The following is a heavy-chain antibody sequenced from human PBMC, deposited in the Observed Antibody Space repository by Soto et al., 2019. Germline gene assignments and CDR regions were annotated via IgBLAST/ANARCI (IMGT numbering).Heavy chain of an antibody. CDR2: IYSSGSP. V-gene: IGHV4-59*08. Sequence: SETLSLTCTVSSDSINTYFWSWIRQPPGKGLEWIGQIYSSGSPSYNPSLKSRVTISIDTSKKDVSMRLSSVTAADTAVYYCARHLTGSFSGQDYWGPGSLVTVS. CDR1: SDSINTYF. J-gene: IGHJ4*02. CDR3: ARHLTGSFSGQDY. D-gene: IGHD2-15*01.